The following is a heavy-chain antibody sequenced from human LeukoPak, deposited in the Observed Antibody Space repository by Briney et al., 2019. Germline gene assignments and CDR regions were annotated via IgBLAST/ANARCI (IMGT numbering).Heavy chain of an antibody. Sequence: PGRSLRLSCAASGFTFSSYPMHWVRQAPGKGLEWLAFISYDGSNKYYADSVKGRFTTSRDNSKNTLYLQMNSLRVEDTAVYYCARDRCGYSSTCPFDYWGQGTLVTASS. CDR1: GFTFSSYP. CDR3: ARDRCGYSSTCPFDY. D-gene: IGHD6-13*01. J-gene: IGHJ4*02. V-gene: IGHV3-30-3*01. CDR2: ISYDGSNK.